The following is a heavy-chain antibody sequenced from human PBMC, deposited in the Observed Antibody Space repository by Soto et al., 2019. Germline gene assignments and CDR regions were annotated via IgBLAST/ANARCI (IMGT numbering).Heavy chain of an antibody. CDR1: GGTFSSYA. V-gene: IGHV1-69*01. J-gene: IGHJ4*02. CDR2: IIPIFGTA. CDR3: ARDRGGGSSWYAVFDY. D-gene: IGHD6-13*01. Sequence: QVQLVQSGAEVKKPGSSVKVSCKASGGTFSSYAISWVRQAPGQGLEWMGGIIPIFGTANYAQKFSGRVTITADEPTSTAYMELSSLRSEDTAVYYCARDRGGGSSWYAVFDYWGQGTLVTVSS.